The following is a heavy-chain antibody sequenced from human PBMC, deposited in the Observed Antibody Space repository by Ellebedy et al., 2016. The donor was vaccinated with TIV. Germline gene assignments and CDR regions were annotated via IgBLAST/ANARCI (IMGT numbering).Heavy chain of an antibody. V-gene: IGHV5-10-1*01. D-gene: IGHD3-10*01. CDR2: IDPSDSYT. CDR1: GYSFTSYW. CDR3: ARSNHRYGSGSYYVEGAWSYGMDV. Sequence: GESLKISXKGSGYSFTSYWISWVRQMPGKGLEWMGRIDPSDSYTNYSPSFQGHVTISADKSISTAYLQWSSLKASDTAMYYCARSNHRYGSGSYYVEGAWSYGMDVWGQGTTVTVSS. J-gene: IGHJ6*02.